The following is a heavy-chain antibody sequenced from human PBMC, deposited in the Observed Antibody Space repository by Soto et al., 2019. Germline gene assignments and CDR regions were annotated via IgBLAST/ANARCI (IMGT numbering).Heavy chain of an antibody. CDR2: ISTDGSNK. J-gene: IGHJ4*02. Sequence: QVQLVESGGGVVQPGRSLRLSCAASGFTFSNFGLHWVRQAPGKGLEWVALISTDGSNKDYTDSVKGRFTISRDNSENNLYLQMNSLRTEDTGMNYCAKDSDAKGDLLDWGQGTWVTASS. V-gene: IGHV3-30*18. D-gene: IGHD3-16*01. CDR3: AKDSDAKGDLLD. CDR1: GFTFSNFG.